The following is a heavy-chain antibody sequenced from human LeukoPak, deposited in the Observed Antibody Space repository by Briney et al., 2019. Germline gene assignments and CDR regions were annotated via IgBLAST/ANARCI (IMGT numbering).Heavy chain of an antibody. CDR1: GFTFGDHA. D-gene: IGHD1-26*01. J-gene: IGHJ4*02. Sequence: PGGSLRLSCAASGFTFGDHAMSWVRQAPGKGLEWVGFIRGKVYGETTEYAASVQGRFTISKDDSRTIAYLQMNSLKPEDKAVYYCARHSGSLDSWGQGTLVTVSS. V-gene: IGHV3-49*04. CDR2: IRGKVYGETT. CDR3: ARHSGSLDS.